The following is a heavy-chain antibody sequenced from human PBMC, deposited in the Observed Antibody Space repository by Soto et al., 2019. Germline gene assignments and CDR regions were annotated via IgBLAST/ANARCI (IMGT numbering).Heavy chain of an antibody. CDR2: ISSSGSTI. J-gene: IGHJ4*02. CDR3: ATTLVGHYDILTGFYRS. Sequence: GGSLRLSCAASGFTFSDYYMSWIRQAPGNGLEWVSYISSSGSTIYYADSVKGRFTISRDNAKNSLYLQMNSLRAEDTAVYYCATTLVGHYDILTGFYRSWGPGTLVTVSS. V-gene: IGHV3-11*01. D-gene: IGHD3-9*01. CDR1: GFTFSDYY.